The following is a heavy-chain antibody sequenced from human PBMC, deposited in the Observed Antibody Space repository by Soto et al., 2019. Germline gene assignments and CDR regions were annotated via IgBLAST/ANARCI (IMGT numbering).Heavy chain of an antibody. CDR3: ARDRRHWNSLNWFDP. J-gene: IGHJ5*02. D-gene: IGHD1-7*01. Sequence: PGGSLRLSCAASGFTFSSYSMNWVRQAPGKGLEWVSSISSSSSYIYYADSVKGRFTISRDNAKNSLYLQMNSLRAEDTAVYYCARDRRHWNSLNWFDPWGQGTLVTVSS. CDR2: ISSSSSYI. V-gene: IGHV3-21*01. CDR1: GFTFSSYS.